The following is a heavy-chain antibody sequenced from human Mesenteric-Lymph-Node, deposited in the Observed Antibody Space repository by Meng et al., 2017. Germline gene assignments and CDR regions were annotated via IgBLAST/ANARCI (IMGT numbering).Heavy chain of an antibody. CDR2: VYHNGVT. CDR3: ARGGATPMIIKY. Sequence: QVQLKQWGADGVKPSETLSLTGAVYGGSLSGYYWSWSRQPPGKGREWMGEVYHNGVTKYSPSLRSRVVISIDTSKNQFSLNLRSVSAADTAMYYCARGGATPMIIKYWGPGTLVTVSS. CDR1: GGSLSGYY. D-gene: IGHD3-10*01. J-gene: IGHJ4*02. V-gene: IGHV4-34*02.